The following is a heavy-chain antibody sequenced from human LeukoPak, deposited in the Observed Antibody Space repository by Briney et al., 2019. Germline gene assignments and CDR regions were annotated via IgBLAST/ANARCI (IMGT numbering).Heavy chain of an antibody. J-gene: IGHJ4*02. CDR3: ARDEGVKGSPNFYYY. CDR2: IYYSGST. Sequence: PSETLSLTCTVSGGSISSGDYYWSWIRQPPGKGLEWIGYIYYSGSTYYNPSLKSRVTISVDTSKNQFSLKLSSVTAADTAVYYCARDEGVKGSPNFYYYWGQGTLVTVSS. D-gene: IGHD1-1*01. V-gene: IGHV4-30-4*08. CDR1: GGSISSGDYY.